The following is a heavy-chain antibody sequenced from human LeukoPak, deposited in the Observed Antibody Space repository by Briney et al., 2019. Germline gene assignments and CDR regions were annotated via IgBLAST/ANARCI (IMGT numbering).Heavy chain of an antibody. CDR2: IISNGGST. D-gene: IGHD3-3*01. J-gene: IGHJ6*03. Sequence: GGSLRLSCAAYGFTFSHYSMHWVRQAPGKGLEYVSAIISNGGSTHYADSVKGRFTISRDNSKNPLYLQMDSLRAEDMAVYYCARITMGATIANFYYYHMDVWGKGATVTVSS. CDR3: ARITMGATIANFYYYHMDV. V-gene: IGHV3-64*02. CDR1: GFTFSHYS.